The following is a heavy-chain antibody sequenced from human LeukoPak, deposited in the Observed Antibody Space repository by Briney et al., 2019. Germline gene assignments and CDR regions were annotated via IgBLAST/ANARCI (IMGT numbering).Heavy chain of an antibody. V-gene: IGHV4-59*08. D-gene: IGHD1-26*01. CDR1: GGSISSYY. CDR3: ATSGSYSGGWFDP. CDR2: IYDSGNT. J-gene: IGHJ5*02. Sequence: SETLSLTCTVSGGSISSYYWSWIRQPPGKGLEWIGYIYDSGNTNNNPTLKSRVTISVDTSKNQFSLKLSSVTAADTAVYYCATSGSYSGGWFDPWGQGTLVTVSS.